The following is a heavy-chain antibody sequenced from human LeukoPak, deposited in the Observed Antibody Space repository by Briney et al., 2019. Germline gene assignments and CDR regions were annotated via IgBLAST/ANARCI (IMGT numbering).Heavy chain of an antibody. J-gene: IGHJ4*02. CDR1: GGSISSYY. V-gene: IGHV4-59*01. D-gene: IGHD3-10*01. Sequence: SETLSLTCTVSGGSISSYYWSWIRQPPGKGLEWIGYIYYSGSTNYNPSLKSRVTISVDTSKNQFSLKLSSVTAADTAVYYCARDTPYGSGSYHDYWGQGILVTVSS. CDR2: IYYSGST. CDR3: ARDTPYGSGSYHDY.